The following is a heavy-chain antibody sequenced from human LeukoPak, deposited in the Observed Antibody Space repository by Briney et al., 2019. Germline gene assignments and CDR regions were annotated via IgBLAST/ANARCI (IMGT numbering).Heavy chain of an antibody. Sequence: AGGSLRLSCAASGFTFSSYAMSWVRQAPGKGLEWVSSISGSGGNTYYADSVKGRFTISRDNSKNTLNLQMNSLRVEDTAVYYCAKSWSGYYIPDYRGQGTLVTVSS. CDR2: ISGSGGNT. CDR1: GFTFSSYA. D-gene: IGHD3-3*01. J-gene: IGHJ4*02. CDR3: AKSWSGYYIPDY. V-gene: IGHV3-23*01.